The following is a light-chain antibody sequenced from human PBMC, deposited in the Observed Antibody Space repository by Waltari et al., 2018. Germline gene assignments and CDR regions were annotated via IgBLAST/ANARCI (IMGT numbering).Light chain of an antibody. CDR2: YAS. CDR1: QSVSIN. V-gene: IGKV3-15*01. Sequence: EVVMTQSPATLSVFPGESATLSCRASQSVSINLAWYQQKPGQAPKLLIYYASTRATGIPARFSGSGSGTEFTLTISSLQSEDFANYYCQQYNDWHLITFGQGTRLEIK. CDR3: QQYNDWHLIT. J-gene: IGKJ5*01.